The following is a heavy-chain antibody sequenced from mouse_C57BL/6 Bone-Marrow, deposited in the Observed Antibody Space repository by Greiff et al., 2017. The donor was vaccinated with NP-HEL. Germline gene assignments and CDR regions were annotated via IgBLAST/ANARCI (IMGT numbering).Heavy chain of an antibody. Sequence: EVQLVESGGDLVKPGGSLKLSCAASGFTFSSYGMSWVRQTPDKRLEWVATISSGGSYTYYPDSVKGRFTLSRDNAKNTLYLQRSSLKSEDTAMYYCARHATVVATEGYYFDYGGQGTTLTVSS. CDR3: ARHATVVATEGYYFDY. D-gene: IGHD1-1*01. J-gene: IGHJ2*01. V-gene: IGHV5-6*01. CDR1: GFTFSSYG. CDR2: ISSGGSYT.